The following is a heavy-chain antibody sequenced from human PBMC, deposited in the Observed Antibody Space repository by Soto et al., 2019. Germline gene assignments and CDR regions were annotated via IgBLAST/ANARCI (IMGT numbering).Heavy chain of an antibody. CDR2: INHSGST. V-gene: IGHV4-34*01. CDR1: GGSFSGYY. Sequence: PSETLSLTCAVYGGSFSGYYWSWIRQPPGKGLEWIGEINHSGSTNYNPSLKSRVTISVDTSKNQFSLKLSSVTAADTAVYYCARGRTIYYYDSSGFDYWGQGTLVTV. J-gene: IGHJ4*02. D-gene: IGHD3-22*01. CDR3: ARGRTIYYYDSSGFDY.